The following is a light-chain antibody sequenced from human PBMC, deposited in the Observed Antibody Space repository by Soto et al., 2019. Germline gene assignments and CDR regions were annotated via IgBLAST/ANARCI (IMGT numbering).Light chain of an antibody. J-gene: IGKJ1*01. V-gene: IGKV3D-15*01. Sequence: EIVLTQSPATLSLSPGESATLSCRTSQSVNSHLAWFQQKPGQAPRLLMYGASNRATGIPDRFSGSGSGTDFALTISRLEPEDVAVYYCQQYDNSVWTFGQGTKVDIK. CDR3: QQYDNSVWT. CDR2: GAS. CDR1: QSVNSH.